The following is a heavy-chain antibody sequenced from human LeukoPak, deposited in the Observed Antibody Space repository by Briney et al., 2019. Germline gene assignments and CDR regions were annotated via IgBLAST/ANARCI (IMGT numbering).Heavy chain of an antibody. CDR2: ISGSGGST. V-gene: IGHV3-23*01. CDR3: AKDPRVDYGPIGYYFDY. D-gene: IGHD4-17*01. J-gene: IGHJ4*02. CDR1: GFTFSSYW. Sequence: GGSLRLSCAASGFTFSSYWMHWVRQAPGKGLEWVSAISGSGGSTYYADSVKGRFTISRDNSKNTLYLQMNSLRAEDTAVYYCAKDPRVDYGPIGYYFDYWGQGTLVTVSS.